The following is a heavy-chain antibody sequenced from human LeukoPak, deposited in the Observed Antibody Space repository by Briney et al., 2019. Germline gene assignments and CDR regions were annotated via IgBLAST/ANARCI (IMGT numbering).Heavy chain of an antibody. CDR3: ARDPDDTLAAAGPEGY. CDR1: GGTFSSYA. V-gene: IGHV1-69*04. Sequence: SVKVSCKASGGTFSSYAISWVRQAPGQGLEWMGRIIPILGIANYAQKFQGRVTITADKSTSTAYMELSSLRSEDTAVYYCARDPDDTLAAAGPEGYWGQGTLVTVSS. CDR2: IIPILGIA. D-gene: IGHD6-13*01. J-gene: IGHJ4*02.